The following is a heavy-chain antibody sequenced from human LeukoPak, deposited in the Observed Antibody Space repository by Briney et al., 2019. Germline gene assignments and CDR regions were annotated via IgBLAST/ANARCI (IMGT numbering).Heavy chain of an antibody. J-gene: IGHJ5*02. CDR2: IYYSGST. V-gene: IGHV4-59*11. CDR1: GGSISSHY. Sequence: SETLSLTCTVSGGSISSHYWSWIRQPPGKGLEWIGYIYYSGSTNYNPSLKSRVTISVDTSKNQFSLKLSSVTAADTAVYYCARVRHNQGSSWYTNWFDPWGQGTLVTVSS. D-gene: IGHD6-13*01. CDR3: ARVRHNQGSSWYTNWFDP.